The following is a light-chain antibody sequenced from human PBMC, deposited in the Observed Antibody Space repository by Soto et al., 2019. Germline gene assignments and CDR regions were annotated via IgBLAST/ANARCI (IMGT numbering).Light chain of an antibody. J-gene: IGLJ3*02. Sequence: QAVVTQPPSVSGAPGQRVTISCTGSSSNIGAGFDVHWYQLLPGTAPKLLIYGDNNRPSGVPDRFSGSKSGTSASLAITGLQAEDEADYYCQSYDSSLSAGVFGGGTKVTVL. V-gene: IGLV1-40*01. CDR2: GDN. CDR3: QSYDSSLSAGV. CDR1: SSNIGAGFD.